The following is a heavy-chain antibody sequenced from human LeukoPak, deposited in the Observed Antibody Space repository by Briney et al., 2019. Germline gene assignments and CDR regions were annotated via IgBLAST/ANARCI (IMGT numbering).Heavy chain of an antibody. CDR2: INPNSGGT. Sequence: GASVKVSCKASGYTFTGYYMHWVRQAPGQGLEWMGWINPNSGGTNYAQKFQGRVTMTRETSISTAYMELSRLRSDDTAVYYCAREVNTMVRGVIGGYFDYWGQGTLVTVSS. D-gene: IGHD3-10*01. J-gene: IGHJ4*02. CDR3: AREVNTMVRGVIGGYFDY. V-gene: IGHV1-2*02. CDR1: GYTFTGYY.